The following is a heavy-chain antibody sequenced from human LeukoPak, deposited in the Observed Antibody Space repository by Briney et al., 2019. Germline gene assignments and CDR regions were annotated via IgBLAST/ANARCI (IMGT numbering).Heavy chain of an antibody. Sequence: GGSLRLSCAASGFTFSSYAMSWVRQAPGKGLEWVSYISSSGSTIYYADSVKGRFTISRDNAKNSLYLQMNSLRAEDTAVYYCASPEGYCSSTSCPGSYYGMDVWGQGTTVTVSS. CDR1: GFTFSSYA. CDR2: ISSSGSTI. J-gene: IGHJ6*02. D-gene: IGHD2-2*01. CDR3: ASPEGYCSSTSCPGSYYGMDV. V-gene: IGHV3-48*04.